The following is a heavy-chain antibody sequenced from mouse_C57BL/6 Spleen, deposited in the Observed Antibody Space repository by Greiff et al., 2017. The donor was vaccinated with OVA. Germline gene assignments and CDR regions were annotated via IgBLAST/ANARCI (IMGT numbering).Heavy chain of an antibody. CDR2: ISYDGSN. CDR3: ASGDYEDY. J-gene: IGHJ2*01. Sequence: EVKLQESGPGLVKPSQSLSLTCSVTGYSITSGYYWNWIRQFPGNKLEWMGYISYDGSNNYNPSLKNRISITRDTSKNQFFLKLNSVTTEDTATYYCASGDYEDYWGQGTTLTVSS. D-gene: IGHD2-4*01. V-gene: IGHV3-6*01. CDR1: GYSITSGYY.